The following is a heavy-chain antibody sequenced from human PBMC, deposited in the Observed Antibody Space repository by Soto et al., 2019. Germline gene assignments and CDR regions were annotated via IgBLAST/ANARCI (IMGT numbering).Heavy chain of an antibody. J-gene: IGHJ3*02. D-gene: IGHD3-9*01. CDR3: AKDWDALVTLSFHAFDI. V-gene: IGHV3-23*01. CDR1: GFTFSSYA. CDR2: ISGSGGST. Sequence: GGSLRLSCAASGFTFSSYAMSWVRQAPGKGLEWVSAISGSGGSTYYADSVKGRFTIPRDNSKNTLYLQMNSLRAEDTAVYYCAKDWDALVTLSFHAFDIWGQGTMVTVSS.